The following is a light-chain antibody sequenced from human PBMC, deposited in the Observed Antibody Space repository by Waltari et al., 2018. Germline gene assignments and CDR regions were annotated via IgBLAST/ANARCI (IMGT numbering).Light chain of an antibody. CDR1: SPRSYY. CDR3: NSRDSSGNHPS. Sequence: SSELTQDPAVSVALGQTVRITCQGDSPRSYYASWYQQKPRQAPVLVIYGKNNRPSGIPDRFSGSSSGYTDSLTITGAQAEDEADYDCNSRDSSGNHPSFGGGTKLTVL. V-gene: IGLV3-19*01. CDR2: GKN. J-gene: IGLJ3*02.